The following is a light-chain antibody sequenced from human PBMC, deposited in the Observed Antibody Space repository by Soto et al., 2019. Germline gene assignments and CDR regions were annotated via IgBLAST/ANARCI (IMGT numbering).Light chain of an antibody. Sequence: QSVLTQPRSVSGSPGQSVAISCTGTSGNIGGYNYVSWYQHHPGKAPKLLIYDVTERPSGVPGRYSGSKSGNTASLTISGLQSEDEADYYCCSHTGSNTFIFGGGTQLTVL. CDR3: CSHTGSNTFI. J-gene: IGLJ2*01. CDR1: SGNIGGYNY. V-gene: IGLV2-11*01. CDR2: DVT.